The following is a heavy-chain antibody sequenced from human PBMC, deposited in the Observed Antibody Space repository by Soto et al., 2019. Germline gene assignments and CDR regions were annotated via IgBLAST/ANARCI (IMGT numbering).Heavy chain of an antibody. CDR3: ASSDIVLMVYVLPDY. CDR1: GGSISSSSYY. Sequence: QLQLQESGPGLVKPSETLSLTCTVSGGSISSSSYYWGWIRQPPGKGLEWIGSIYYSGSTYYNPSLKSRVTISVDTSKNQFSLKLSSVTAADTAVYYCASSDIVLMVYVLPDYWGQGTLVTVSS. CDR2: IYYSGST. D-gene: IGHD2-8*01. J-gene: IGHJ4*02. V-gene: IGHV4-39*01.